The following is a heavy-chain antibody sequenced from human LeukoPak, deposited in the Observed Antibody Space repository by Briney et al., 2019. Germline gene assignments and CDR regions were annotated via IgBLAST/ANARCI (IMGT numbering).Heavy chain of an antibody. J-gene: IGHJ5*02. CDR2: IRHDASNN. CDR3: AKFSYGDYVA. D-gene: IGHD4-17*01. Sequence: GRSLRLSCATAGLVFGKNGIRWVSQAPGKGRGWVVFIRHDASNNSSADSVKGRFTISRDNSKNTWSLQMNSLRPDDTAVYYCAKFSYGDYVAWGQGTLVIVSS. V-gene: IGHV3-30*02. CDR1: GLVFGKNG.